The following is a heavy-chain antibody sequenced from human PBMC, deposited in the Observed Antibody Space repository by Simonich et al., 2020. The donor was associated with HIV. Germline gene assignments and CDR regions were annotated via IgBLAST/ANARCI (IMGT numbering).Heavy chain of an antibody. V-gene: IGHV3-15*01. CDR3: TSDYGDY. D-gene: IGHD4-17*01. Sequence: EVQLVESGGGLVKPGGALRLSCAASGFTFSNTWMSGVRQAHGRGLEWVGRIKSKTDGGKTDYAAPVKGRFTISRDDSKDTLFLQMNSLKTEDTAVYYCTSDYGDYWGQGTLVTVSS. CDR2: IKSKTDGGKT. CDR1: GFTFSNTW. J-gene: IGHJ4*02.